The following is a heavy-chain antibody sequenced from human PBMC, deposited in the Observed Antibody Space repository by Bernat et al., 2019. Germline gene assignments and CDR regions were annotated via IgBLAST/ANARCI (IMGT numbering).Heavy chain of an antibody. CDR2: ISSSSTYI. CDR3: ARATTVTTGGDY. V-gene: IGHV3-21*05. CDR1: GFTFSAYS. D-gene: IGHD4-17*01. J-gene: IGHJ4*02. Sequence: EVQLVESGGGLVMPGGPLRLSCAASGFTFSAYSMNWVRQFPGKGLEWVSYISSSSTYIYYADSVRGRFTISRDNAKNSLYLQMNSLRAEDTAVYYCARATTVTTGGDYWGQGTQVIVSS.